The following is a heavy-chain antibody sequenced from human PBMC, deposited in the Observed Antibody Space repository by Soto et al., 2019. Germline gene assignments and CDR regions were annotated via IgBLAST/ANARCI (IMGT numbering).Heavy chain of an antibody. Sequence: HGESLKISCRGSGYDFNTNWFGWVRQLPGSGLEWVGIMYPGDSDTRLHPSLQGHVTLSADVTVSTAFLQWRTLKTSDSGMYFCARLPRDCNKTSCYYADHWGQGTSVTVSS. CDR3: ARLPRDCNKTSCYYADH. D-gene: IGHD3-22*01. V-gene: IGHV5-51*01. J-gene: IGHJ4*02. CDR2: MYPGDSDT. CDR1: GYDFNTNW.